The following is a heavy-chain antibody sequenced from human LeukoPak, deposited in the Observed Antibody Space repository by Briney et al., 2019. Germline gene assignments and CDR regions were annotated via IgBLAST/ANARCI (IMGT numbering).Heavy chain of an antibody. CDR1: GFTFSNYW. CDR3: ARGFAVAL. Sequence: GGSLRLSCAASGFTFSNYWMTCVRQAPGKGLEWVANIKDDGGEKHYVDSVKGRFTISRDNAKNSLDLQMNSLRVEDTAVYYCARGFAVALWGQGTLVTVSS. CDR2: IKDDGGEK. V-gene: IGHV3-7*01. J-gene: IGHJ4*02. D-gene: IGHD6-19*01.